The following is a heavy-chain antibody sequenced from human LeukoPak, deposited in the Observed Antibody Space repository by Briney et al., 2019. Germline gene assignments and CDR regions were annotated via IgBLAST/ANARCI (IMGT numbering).Heavy chain of an antibody. CDR3: ARDHYYDSSGYYRFDY. CDR2: IYSGGST. Sequence: PGGSLRLSCAASGFTVSSNYMSWVRQAPGKGLEWVSVIYSGGSTYYAHSVKGRFTISRDNSKNTLYLQMNSLRAEDTAVYYCARDHYYDSSGYYRFDYWGQGTLVTVSS. D-gene: IGHD3-22*01. J-gene: IGHJ4*02. V-gene: IGHV3-53*01. CDR1: GFTVSSNY.